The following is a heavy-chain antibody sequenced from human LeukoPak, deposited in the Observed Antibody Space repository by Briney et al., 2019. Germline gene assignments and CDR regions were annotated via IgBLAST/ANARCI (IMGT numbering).Heavy chain of an antibody. V-gene: IGHV1-24*01. CDR1: GYTLTELS. Sequence: ASVKVSCKVSGYTLTELSIHWVRQAPGKGLEWMGDFDPEDGETIYAQKFQGRVTMTRDMSTSTVYMELSSLRSEDTAVYYCANSFYDLLVYFDYWGQGTLVTVSS. CDR2: FDPEDGET. D-gene: IGHD5/OR15-5a*01. CDR3: ANSFYDLLVYFDY. J-gene: IGHJ4*02.